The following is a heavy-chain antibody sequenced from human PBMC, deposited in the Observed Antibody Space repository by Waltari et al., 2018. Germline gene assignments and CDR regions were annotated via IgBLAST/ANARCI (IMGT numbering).Heavy chain of an antibody. V-gene: IGHV4-34*01. D-gene: IGHD3-22*01. CDR1: GGSFSGYY. CDR2: INHSGST. J-gene: IGHJ4*02. Sequence: QVQLQQWGAGLLKPSETLSLTCAVYGGSFSGYYWSWIRQPPGKGLEWIGEINHSGSTNYNPSLKRRVTISVDTSKNQFSLKLSSVTAADTAVYYCARGLPRRWARYDSSGHQPYWGQGTLVTVSS. CDR3: ARGLPRRWARYDSSGHQPY.